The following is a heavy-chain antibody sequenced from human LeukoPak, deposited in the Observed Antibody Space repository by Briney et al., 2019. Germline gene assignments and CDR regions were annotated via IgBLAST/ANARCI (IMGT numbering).Heavy chain of an antibody. D-gene: IGHD5-18*01. CDR3: AHTYPRGYSYPMFPTDYFDY. J-gene: IGHJ4*02. V-gene: IGHV2-5*02. CDR2: IYWDDDK. Sequence: SGPTLVKPTQTLTLTCTFSGFSLSTSGVGVGWIRQPPGKALEWLALIYWDDDKRYSPSLKSRLTTTKDTSKNQVVLTMTNMDPVDTATYYCAHTYPRGYSYPMFPTDYFDYWGQGTLVTVSS. CDR1: GFSLSTSGVG.